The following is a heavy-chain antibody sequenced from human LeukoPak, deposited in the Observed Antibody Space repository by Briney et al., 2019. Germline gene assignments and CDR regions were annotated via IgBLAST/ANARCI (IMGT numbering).Heavy chain of an antibody. D-gene: IGHD5-18*01. CDR3: ARVLGYSYGYPFDY. Sequence: SETLSLTCTVSGGSISSNYCSWIRRPPGKGLEWIGYIHYSGSTNYNPSLKSRVTISLDTSKNQFSLKLSSVTAADTAVYYCARVLGYSYGYPFDYWGQGTLVTVSS. J-gene: IGHJ4*02. CDR2: IHYSGST. CDR1: GGSISSNY. V-gene: IGHV4-59*01.